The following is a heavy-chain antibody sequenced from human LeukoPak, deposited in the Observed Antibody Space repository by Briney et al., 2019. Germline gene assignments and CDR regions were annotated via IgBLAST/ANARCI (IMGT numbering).Heavy chain of an antibody. CDR1: GYTFTGYY. CDR3: ARDNGRYYYGSGSYVPFDP. Sequence: ASVKVSCKASGYTFTGYYMHWVRQAPGQGLEWMGWINPNSGGTNYAQKFQGGVTMTRDTSISTAYMELSRLRSDDTAVYYCARDNGRYYYGSGSYVPFDPWGQGTLVTVSS. D-gene: IGHD3-10*01. J-gene: IGHJ5*02. V-gene: IGHV1-2*02. CDR2: INPNSGGT.